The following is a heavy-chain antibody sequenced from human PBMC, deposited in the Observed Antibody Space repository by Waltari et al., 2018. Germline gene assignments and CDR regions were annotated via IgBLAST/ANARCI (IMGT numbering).Heavy chain of an antibody. CDR2: ISYDGSNK. V-gene: IGHV3-30*18. J-gene: IGHJ6*03. CDR3: AKEVHDAPYYYYYMDV. CDR1: GFTFSSYG. Sequence: QVQLVESGGGVVQPGRSLRLSCAAAGFTFSSYGMHWVRTAPGKGLEWVAVISYDGSNKYYADSVKGRFTISRDNSKNTLYLQMNSLRAEDTAVYYCAKEVHDAPYYYYYMDVWGKGTTVTVSS.